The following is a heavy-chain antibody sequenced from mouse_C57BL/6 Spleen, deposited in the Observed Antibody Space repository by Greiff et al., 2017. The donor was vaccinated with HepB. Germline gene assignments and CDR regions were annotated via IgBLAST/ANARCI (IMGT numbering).Heavy chain of an antibody. CDR1: GYTFTSYW. Sequence: QVQLKQSGAELVRPGSSVKLSCKASGYTFTSYWMHWVKQRPIQGLEWIGNIDPSDSETHYNQKFKDKATLTVDKSSSTAYMQLSSLTSEDSAVYYCARGGKYFDYWGQGTTLTVSS. CDR2: IDPSDSET. J-gene: IGHJ2*01. V-gene: IGHV1-52*01. CDR3: ARGGKYFDY.